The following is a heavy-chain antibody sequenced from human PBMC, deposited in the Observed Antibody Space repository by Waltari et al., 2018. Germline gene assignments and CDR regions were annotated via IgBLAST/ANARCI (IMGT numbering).Heavy chain of an antibody. Sequence: EVQLVESGVALVQPGGSLRLSCAASGFTFSSYEMNWVRQAPGKGLEWVSHISSSDSTIYYADSVKGRFTISRDNAKNSLYLQMNSLRSEDTAVYYCARDGDSDYWGQGTLVTVSS. D-gene: IGHD3-10*01. CDR3: ARDGDSDY. V-gene: IGHV3-48*03. CDR1: GFTFSSYE. CDR2: ISSSDSTI. J-gene: IGHJ4*02.